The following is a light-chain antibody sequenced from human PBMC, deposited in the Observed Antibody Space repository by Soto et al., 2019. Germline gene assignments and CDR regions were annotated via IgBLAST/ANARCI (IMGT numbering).Light chain of an antibody. V-gene: IGKV3-11*01. CDR2: DAS. Sequence: EIVLRLHLGTLSFSPGERATLSCRASQSVSSYLAWYQHKPGQAPRLLIYDASNRATGIPARFSGSGSGTDFTLSISSTEPEDFAVISCQQRSHCPTVGQGTKVDSK. CDR3: QQRSHCPT. J-gene: IGKJ1*01. CDR1: QSVSSY.